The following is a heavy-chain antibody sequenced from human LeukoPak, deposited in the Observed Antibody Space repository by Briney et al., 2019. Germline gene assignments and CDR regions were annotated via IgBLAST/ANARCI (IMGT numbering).Heavy chain of an antibody. CDR2: IYSGGST. Sequence: GGSLRLSCAASGFTVSSNYMSWVRQAPGKGLEWVSVIYSGGSTYYADSVKGRLTISRDNSKNTVYLQMNSLRAEDTAVYYCARANHYGAFDYWGQGTLVTVSS. J-gene: IGHJ4*02. CDR1: GFTVSSNY. CDR3: ARANHYGAFDY. V-gene: IGHV3-53*01. D-gene: IGHD3-10*01.